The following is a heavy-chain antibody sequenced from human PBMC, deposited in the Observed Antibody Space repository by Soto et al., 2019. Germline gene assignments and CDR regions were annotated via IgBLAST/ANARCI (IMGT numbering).Heavy chain of an antibody. V-gene: IGHV3-72*01. CDR2: IRNKTDSYTA. D-gene: IGHD6-6*01. CDR1: GFTFSDQY. Sequence: GWALRLSCAASGFTFSDQYIDLVRPAPGQGLEWVGQIRNKTDSYTADYAASVKGRFTISRDDSTNSLFLQMDSLKTEDTAVYYCASSTLDCGQGTKGTVSS. CDR3: ASSTLD. J-gene: IGHJ4*02.